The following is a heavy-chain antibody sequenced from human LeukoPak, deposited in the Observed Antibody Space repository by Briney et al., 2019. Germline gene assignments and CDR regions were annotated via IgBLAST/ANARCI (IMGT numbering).Heavy chain of an antibody. V-gene: IGHV3-15*01. CDR2: LKSKTDGGTT. D-gene: IGHD6-19*01. CDR1: GFTFSNAW. J-gene: IGHJ4*02. Sequence: GSLRLSCAASGFTFSNAWMNWVRQAPGKGLEWVGRLKSKTDGGTTDYAAPVKGRFTISRDDSKNTLFLQMDSLKIEDTAVYFCTMGTGYTSGWYLGYFDYWGQGTLVTVSS. CDR3: TMGTGYTSGWYLGYFDY.